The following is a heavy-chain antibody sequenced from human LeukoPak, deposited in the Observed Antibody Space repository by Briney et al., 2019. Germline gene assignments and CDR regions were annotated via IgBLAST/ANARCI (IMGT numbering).Heavy chain of an antibody. V-gene: IGHV4-39*07. D-gene: IGHD3-22*01. CDR1: GGSISSSSYY. CDR3: ARLWLLYCYDSSGGLFDP. Sequence: SETLSLTCTVSGGSISSSSYYWGWIRQPPGKGLEWIGSIYYSGSTYYNPSLKSRVTISVDTSKNQFSLKLSSVTAADTAVYYCARLWLLYCYDSSGGLFDPWGQGTLVTVSS. J-gene: IGHJ5*02. CDR2: IYYSGST.